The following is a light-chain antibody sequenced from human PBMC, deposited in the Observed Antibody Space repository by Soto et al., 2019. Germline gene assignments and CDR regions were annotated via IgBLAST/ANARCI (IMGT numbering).Light chain of an antibody. J-gene: IGKJ1*01. CDR1: QSVSSSY. V-gene: IGKV3-20*01. CDR2: GAS. CDR3: QQYGSGPRYGM. Sequence: EIVLTQSPGTLSLSPGERATLSCRASQSVSSSYLAWYQQKPGQAPRLLIYGASSRATGIPDRFSGSGSGTDVTLTISRLEPEDFAVYYCQQYGSGPRYGMFGQGTKVEIK.